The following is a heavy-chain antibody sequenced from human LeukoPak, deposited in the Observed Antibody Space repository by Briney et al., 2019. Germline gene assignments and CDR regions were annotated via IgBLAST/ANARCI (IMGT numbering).Heavy chain of an antibody. CDR2: ITGSGAST. V-gene: IGHV3-23*01. Sequence: PGGSLRLSCVASGFTFSNYAMNWVRQAPGKGLERVSVITGSGASTYYADSVKGRFTISRDNSKNTLYLQMNSLRAEDTAVYYCAKQFVDIWGQGTLVIVSS. CDR1: GFTFSNYA. D-gene: IGHD3-10*01. CDR3: AKQFVDI. J-gene: IGHJ5*02.